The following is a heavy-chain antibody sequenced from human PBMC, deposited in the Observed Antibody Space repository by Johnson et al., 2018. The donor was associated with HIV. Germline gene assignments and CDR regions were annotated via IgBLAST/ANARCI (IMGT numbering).Heavy chain of an antibody. CDR1: GFTFSTYT. V-gene: IGHV3-64*01. J-gene: IGHJ3*02. D-gene: IGHD3-3*01. Sequence: VQLVESGGGVVQPGGSLRLSCAGSGFTFSTYTMNWVRHVPGKGLEYVSGISSNGDSTFYAKSVQGRFTISRDNSKNKLYLQMGSLRAEDTAVYYCARDPSLYYDFWSGGFAFDIWGQGTMVTVSS. CDR2: ISSNGDST. CDR3: ARDPSLYYDFWSGGFAFDI.